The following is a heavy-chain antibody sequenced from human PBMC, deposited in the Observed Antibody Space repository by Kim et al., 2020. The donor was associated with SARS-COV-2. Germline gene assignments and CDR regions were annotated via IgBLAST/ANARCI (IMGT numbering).Heavy chain of an antibody. Sequence: SETLSLTCTVSGGSISSSSYYWGWIRQPPGKGLEWIGSIYYSGSTYYNPSLKSRVTISVDTSKNQFSLKLSSVTAADTAVYYCARWQAVAGTVGFDYWGQGTLVTVSS. CDR3: ARWQAVAGTVGFDY. CDR1: GGSISSSSYY. CDR2: IYYSGST. J-gene: IGHJ4*02. D-gene: IGHD6-19*01. V-gene: IGHV4-39*07.